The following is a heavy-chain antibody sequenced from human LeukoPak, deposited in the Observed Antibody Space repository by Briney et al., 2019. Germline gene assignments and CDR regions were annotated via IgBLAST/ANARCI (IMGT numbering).Heavy chain of an antibody. CDR1: GGSISSGTYC. D-gene: IGHD3-10*01. CDR3: ARYASGSFQGYFDY. CDR2: ICYSGST. V-gene: IGHV4-31*03. J-gene: IGHJ4*02. Sequence: PSETLSLTCTVSGGSISSGTYCWSWIRQHPGKGLEWIAYICYSGSTYYSSSLKSRVTMSVDSSENQFSLKLSSLTAADTAVYYCARYASGSFQGYFDYWGQGTLVTVSS.